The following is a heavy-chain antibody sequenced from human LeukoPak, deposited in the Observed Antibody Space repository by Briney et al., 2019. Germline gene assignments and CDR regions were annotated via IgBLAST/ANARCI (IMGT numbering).Heavy chain of an antibody. CDR3: ARATIFTLYY. J-gene: IGHJ4*02. D-gene: IGHD3-9*01. V-gene: IGHV4-34*09. CDR1: GGSFSGYY. Sequence: SETLSLTCGVYGGSFSGYYWSWIRQPPGKGLEWIGEINHSGSTNYNPSLKSRVTISVDTSKNQFSLKLSSVTAADTAVYYCARATIFTLYYWGQGTLVTVSS. CDR2: INHSGST.